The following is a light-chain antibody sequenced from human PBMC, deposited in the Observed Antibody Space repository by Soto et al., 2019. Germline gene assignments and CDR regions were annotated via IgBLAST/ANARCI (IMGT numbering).Light chain of an antibody. V-gene: IGLV2-14*03. Sequence: QSALTQPASVSGSPGQSITISCTGTSSDVGGYNYVSWYQQHPGKVPKLLIYDVSYRPSGVSNRFSGFNSGNTASLTISGLQAEDEADYYCTSYTSSSTVVFGGGTKLTVL. CDR2: DVS. J-gene: IGLJ2*01. CDR1: SSDVGGYNY. CDR3: TSYTSSSTVV.